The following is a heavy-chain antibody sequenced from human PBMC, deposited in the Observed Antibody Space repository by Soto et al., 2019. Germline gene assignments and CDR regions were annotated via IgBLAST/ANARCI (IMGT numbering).Heavy chain of an antibody. V-gene: IGHV4-31*03. D-gene: IGHD5-18*01. CDR1: GGSISSGGYY. CDR3: VRDAPDRYGYHYYYGMDV. CDR2: IYYSGST. J-gene: IGHJ6*02. Sequence: QVQLQESGPGLVKPSQTLSLTCTVSGGSISSGGYYWSWIRQPPGKGLEWIGYIYYSGSTYYNPSLKSRVTISVDTSKNQCSLKLSSVTAADTAVYYCVRDAPDRYGYHYYYGMDVWGQGTTVTVSS.